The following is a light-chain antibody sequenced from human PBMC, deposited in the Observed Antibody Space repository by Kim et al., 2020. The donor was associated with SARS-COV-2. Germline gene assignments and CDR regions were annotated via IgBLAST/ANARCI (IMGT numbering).Light chain of an antibody. Sequence: SAAAGDRVAINSRASQNIRSYLNWYQQKTGKTPTLLIYSASSLGSGVPSRFSGSGSGTDFTLTISGLQPEDFASYYYQQSYNSPYTFGQGTKLEI. J-gene: IGKJ2*01. CDR2: SAS. V-gene: IGKV1-39*01. CDR3: QQSYNSPYT. CDR1: QNIRSY.